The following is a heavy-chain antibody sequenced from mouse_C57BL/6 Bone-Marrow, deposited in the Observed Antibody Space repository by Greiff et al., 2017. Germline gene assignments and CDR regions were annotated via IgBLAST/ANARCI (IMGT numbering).Heavy chain of an antibody. CDR1: GYSITSGYY. Sequence: EVQLVESGPGLVKPSQSLSLTCSVTGYSITSGYYWNWIRQFPGNKLEWMGYISYDGSNNYNPSLKNRISITRDTSKNQFFLKLNSVTTEDTATYYCARGGSSGYWFAYWGQGTLVTVSA. J-gene: IGHJ3*01. D-gene: IGHD3-2*02. V-gene: IGHV3-6*01. CDR2: ISYDGSN. CDR3: ARGGSSGYWFAY.